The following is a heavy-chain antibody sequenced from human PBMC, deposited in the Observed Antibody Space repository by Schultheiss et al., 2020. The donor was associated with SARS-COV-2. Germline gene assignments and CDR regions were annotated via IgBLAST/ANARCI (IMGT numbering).Heavy chain of an antibody. Sequence: SETLSLTCTVSGGSISSSSYYWGWIRQPPGKGLEWIGEINHSGSTNYNPSLKSRVTISVDTSKNQFSLKLSSVTAADTAVYYCARGGLYSGSYYAYWGQGTLVTVSS. D-gene: IGHD1-26*01. CDR2: INHSGST. CDR3: ARGGLYSGSYYAY. J-gene: IGHJ4*02. V-gene: IGHV4-39*07. CDR1: GGSISSSSYY.